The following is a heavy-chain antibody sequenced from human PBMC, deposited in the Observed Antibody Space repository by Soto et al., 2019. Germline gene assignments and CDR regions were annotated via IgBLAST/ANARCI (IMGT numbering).Heavy chain of an antibody. Sequence: GGSLRLSCAASGFTFSSYWMSWVRQAPGKGLEWVANIKQDGSEKYYVDSVKGRFTISRDNAKNSLYLQMNSLRAEDTAVYYCACCSDQYHYALWGRGTLVPVSS. CDR1: GFTFSSYW. CDR3: ACCSDQYHYAL. J-gene: IGHJ2*01. V-gene: IGHV3-7*01. CDR2: IKQDGSEK. D-gene: IGHD6-19*01.